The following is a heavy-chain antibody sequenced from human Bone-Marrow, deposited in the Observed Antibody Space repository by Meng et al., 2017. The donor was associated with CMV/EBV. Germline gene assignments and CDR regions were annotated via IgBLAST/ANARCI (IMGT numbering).Heavy chain of an antibody. CDR2: IYPGVSDT. CDR1: GYSFTSYW. D-gene: IGHD2-2*01. V-gene: IGHV5-51*01. CDR3: ARLFSPTAVPAARRSLRYYFYYYGMDV. Sequence: KVSCKGSGYSFTSYWIGWVRQMPGKGLEWMGIIYPGVSDTRHSPSFQGQVTISADKSISTAFLQWSSLKASDTAMYYCARLFSPTAVPAARRSLRYYFYYYGMDVWGQGTTVTVSS. J-gene: IGHJ6*02.